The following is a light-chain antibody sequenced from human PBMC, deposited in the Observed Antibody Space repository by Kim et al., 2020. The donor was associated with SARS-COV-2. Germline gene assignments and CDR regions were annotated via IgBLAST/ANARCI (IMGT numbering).Light chain of an antibody. J-gene: IGKJ2*01. CDR3: QQDNKWPDT. CDR1: QSVGGS. Sequence: EIVMTQSPATLSVSPGERATLSCRASQSVGGSLAWYQQKPGQAPRLLIYGTSARASGIPARFSGSGSGTEYTLTISSLQSEDFAIYYCQQDNKWPDTFGQGTKLEI. CDR2: GTS. V-gene: IGKV3-15*01.